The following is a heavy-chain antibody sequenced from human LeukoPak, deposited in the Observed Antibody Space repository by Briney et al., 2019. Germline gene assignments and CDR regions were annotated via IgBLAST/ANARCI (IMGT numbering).Heavy chain of an antibody. CDR3: ARGISGSIRDYYYHYMDV. Sequence: SETLSLTCTVSGGSISSGAYYWSWIRQPPGKGLEWIGYIYHSGSTYYNPSLKSRVTISVVRSKNHFSLKLSSVTAADTAVYYCARGISGSIRDYYYHYMDVWGKGTTVTVSS. J-gene: IGHJ6*03. D-gene: IGHD3-10*01. CDR1: GGSISSGAYY. CDR2: IYHSGST. V-gene: IGHV4-30-2*01.